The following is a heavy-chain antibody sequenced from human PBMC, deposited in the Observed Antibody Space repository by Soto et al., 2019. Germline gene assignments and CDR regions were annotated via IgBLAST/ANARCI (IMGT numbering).Heavy chain of an antibody. D-gene: IGHD6-6*01. Sequence: EVQVVESGGGLVQPGGSLRLSCAASGFTFSSYWMGWVRQAPGKGLEWVANIKQDGSEKYYVDSVKGRFTISRDNAKKSLYLQMNSLRAEDTAVYYCASSEHSRIFEYWGQGTLVTVSS. CDR1: GFTFSSYW. CDR3: ASSEHSRIFEY. CDR2: IKQDGSEK. V-gene: IGHV3-7*01. J-gene: IGHJ4*02.